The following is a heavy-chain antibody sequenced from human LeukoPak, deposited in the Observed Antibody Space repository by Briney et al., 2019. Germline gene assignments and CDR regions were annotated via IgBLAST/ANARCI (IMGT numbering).Heavy chain of an antibody. CDR3: AKDGVGIVVVPAAIQYYYYYMDV. CDR1: GFTFSSYG. J-gene: IGHJ6*03. Sequence: PGGSLRLSCAASGFTFSSYGMHWVRQAPGKGLEWVAFIRYDGSNKYYADSVKGRFTISRDNSKNTLYLQMNSLRAEGTAVYYCAKDGVGIVVVPAAIQYYYYYMDVWGKGTTVTVSS. CDR2: IRYDGSNK. V-gene: IGHV3-30*02. D-gene: IGHD2-2*02.